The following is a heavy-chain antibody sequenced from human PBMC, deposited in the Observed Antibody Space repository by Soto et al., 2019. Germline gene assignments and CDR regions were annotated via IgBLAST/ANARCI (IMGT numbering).Heavy chain of an antibody. CDR2: VYSRGTS. D-gene: IGHD2-15*01. CDR3: ARYSLPTKSYDSNPGWFDP. Sequence: QVQLQESGPGLVRPSETLSLTCSVSGGSMNRYYWSWIRQPPPKGLECLGYVYSRGTSQYNVSLESRLTMSLDTSTNQFSLSLNSATAADTAVYFCARYSLPTKSYDSNPGWFDPWGQGALVAVSS. V-gene: IGHV4-59*01. J-gene: IGHJ5*02. CDR1: GGSMNRYY.